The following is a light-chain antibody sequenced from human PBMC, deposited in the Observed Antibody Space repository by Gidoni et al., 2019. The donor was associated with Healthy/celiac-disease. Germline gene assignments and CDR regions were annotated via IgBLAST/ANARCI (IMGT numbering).Light chain of an antibody. CDR1: QSISSW. CDR2: DAS. Sequence: DIQMTQSPSTLSASVGDRVTITCRASQSISSWLAWYQQKPGKAPKLLIYDASSLESGVPKRFSGSGSGTEFTLTISSLQPDDFATYYCQQYNSYSRTFGQGTKVEIK. CDR3: QQYNSYSRT. J-gene: IGKJ1*01. V-gene: IGKV1-5*01.